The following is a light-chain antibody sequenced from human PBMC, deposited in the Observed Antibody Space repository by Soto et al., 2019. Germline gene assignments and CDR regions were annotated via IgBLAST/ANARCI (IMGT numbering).Light chain of an antibody. J-gene: IGKJ1*01. CDR2: GAS. CDR1: QSLSSN. V-gene: IGKV3-15*01. Sequence: EIVMTQSPATLSVSPGEGATLSCRASQSLSSNLAWYQQKPGQAPRLLIYGASSRATGIPARFSGSGSGTEFTLTVSSLQSDDFATYYCQQANSFPPWTFGQGTKVDIK. CDR3: QQANSFPPWT.